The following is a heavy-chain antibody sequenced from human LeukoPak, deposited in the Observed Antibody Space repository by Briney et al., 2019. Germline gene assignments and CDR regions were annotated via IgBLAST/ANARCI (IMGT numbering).Heavy chain of an antibody. D-gene: IGHD6-19*01. Sequence: GGSLRLSCAASGFTFSSYEMNWVRQAPGKGLEWVSYISSSGSTIYYADSVKGRFTISRDNAKNSLYLQMNSLRAEDTAVYYCAEIAVAGPSFDYWGQGTLVTVSS. CDR2: ISSSGSTI. J-gene: IGHJ4*02. V-gene: IGHV3-48*03. CDR3: AEIAVAGPSFDY. CDR1: GFTFSSYE.